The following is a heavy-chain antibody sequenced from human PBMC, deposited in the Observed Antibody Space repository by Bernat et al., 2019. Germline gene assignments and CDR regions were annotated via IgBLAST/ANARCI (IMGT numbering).Heavy chain of an antibody. J-gene: IGHJ4*02. D-gene: IGHD5-12*01. CDR1: GFTFSSYG. CDR3: AKGVNSGYDGVTDY. V-gene: IGHV3-30*18. CDR2: ISYDGSNK. Sequence: QVQLVESGGGVVQPGRSLRLSCAASGFTFSSYGMHWVRQAPGKGLEWVAVISYDGSNKYYADSVEGRFTISRDNSKNTLYLQMNSLRAEDTAVYYCAKGVNSGYDGVTDYWGQGTLVTVSS.